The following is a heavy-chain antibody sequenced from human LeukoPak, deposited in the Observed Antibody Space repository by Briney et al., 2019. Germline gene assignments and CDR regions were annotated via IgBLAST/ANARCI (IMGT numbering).Heavy chain of an antibody. V-gene: IGHV3-30-3*01. CDR3: ARMSPPYCSGGSCYSGDYYYYGMDV. J-gene: IGHJ6*02. CDR1: GFTFSSYA. CDR2: ISYDGSNK. Sequence: GGSLRLSCAAPGFTFSSYAMHWVRQAPGKGLEWVAVISYDGSNKYYADSVKGRFTISRDNSKNTLYLQMNSLRAEDTAVYYCARMSPPYCSGGSCYSGDYYYYGMDVWGQGTTVTVSS. D-gene: IGHD2-15*01.